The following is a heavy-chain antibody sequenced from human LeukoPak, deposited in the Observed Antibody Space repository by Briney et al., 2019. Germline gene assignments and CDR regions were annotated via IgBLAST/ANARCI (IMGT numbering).Heavy chain of an antibody. CDR2: ISSSSSNR. J-gene: IGHJ4*02. CDR3: ARGPYYHDSSGYYFDY. CDR1: GFTFSSYS. V-gene: IGHV3-21*01. D-gene: IGHD3-22*01. Sequence: GGSLRLSCAASGFTFSSYSMNWDRQAPGKGLEWVSSISSSSSNRYHADSVKGRFTISRDNAKNSLYLQMNSLRAEDTAVYYCARGPYYHDSSGYYFDYWGQGTLVTVSS.